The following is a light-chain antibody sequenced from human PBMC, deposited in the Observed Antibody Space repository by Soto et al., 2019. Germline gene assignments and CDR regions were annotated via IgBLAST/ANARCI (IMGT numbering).Light chain of an antibody. J-gene: IGLJ1*01. Sequence: QSLLTHPPSASGTPGQRVTVSCSGSSSNIRSNTVHWYQQLPGAAPKLLIYRNNQRPSGVPDRFSGPKSGTSAFLAISGLQSEDEGDYYCAAWDDGHNVFYVFGTGTKVTVL. V-gene: IGLV1-44*01. CDR3: AAWDDGHNVFYV. CDR1: SSNIRSNT. CDR2: RNN.